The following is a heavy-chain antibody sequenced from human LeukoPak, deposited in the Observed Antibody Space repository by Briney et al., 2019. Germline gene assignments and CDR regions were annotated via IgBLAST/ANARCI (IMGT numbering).Heavy chain of an antibody. D-gene: IGHD5-18*01. J-gene: IGHJ4*02. CDR2: ISGNGVST. CDR3: AKGYSLGDPPDY. CDR1: GFTFSTYG. V-gene: IGHV3-23*01. Sequence: PGGTLRLSCAASGFTFSTYGMTWVRQAPGKGLEWVSAISGNGVSTYYADSVKGRFTISRDDPKNTLYLQMNSLRAEDTAVYYCAKGYSLGDPPDYWGQGTLVTVSS.